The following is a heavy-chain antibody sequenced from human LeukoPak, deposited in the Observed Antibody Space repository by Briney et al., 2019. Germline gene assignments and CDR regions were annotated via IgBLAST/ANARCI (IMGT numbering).Heavy chain of an antibody. J-gene: IGHJ4*02. CDR1: GFTFSSYA. D-gene: IGHD3-9*01. V-gene: IGHV3-21*01. CDR2: ITSGGDYI. CDR3: ARGHYDVLAASYKWTPDY. Sequence: GRSLRLSCAASGFTFSSYAMSWVRQAPGKGPEWVSSITSGGDYIYYADSVKGRFTTSRDNAKNSLSLQLNSLRVEDTAVYYCARGHYDVLAASYKWTPDYWGQGTLVTVSS.